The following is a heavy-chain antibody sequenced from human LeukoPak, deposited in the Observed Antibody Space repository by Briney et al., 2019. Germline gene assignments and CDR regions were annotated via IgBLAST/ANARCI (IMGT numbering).Heavy chain of an antibody. J-gene: IGHJ4*02. CDR1: GGSISSGDYY. CDR2: IYYSGST. Sequence: SETLSLTCTVSGGSISSGDYYWSWIRQPPGKGLEWIGYIYYSGSTYYNPSLESRVTISVDTSKNQFSLKLSSVTAADTAVYYCARVLRTMTTVTTVFDYWGQGTLVTVSS. V-gene: IGHV4-30-4*01. CDR3: ARVLRTMTTVTTVFDY. D-gene: IGHD4-17*01.